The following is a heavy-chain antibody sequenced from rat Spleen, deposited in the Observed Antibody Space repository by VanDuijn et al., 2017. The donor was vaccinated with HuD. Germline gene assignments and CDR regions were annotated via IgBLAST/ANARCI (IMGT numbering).Heavy chain of an antibody. CDR2: MWSGGST. D-gene: IGHD5-1*01. Sequence: VQLKESGPGLVQPSQTLSLTCTVSGFSLTDYSVHWVRQPPGKGLEWMGVMWSGGSTAYNSTLKSRLSISRDTSKSQVFLKMNSLQTEDTAIYFCARKVGRWRDYFDYWGQGVMVTVSS. CDR1: GFSLTDYS. J-gene: IGHJ2*01. CDR3: ARKVGRWRDYFDY. V-gene: IGHV2S63*01.